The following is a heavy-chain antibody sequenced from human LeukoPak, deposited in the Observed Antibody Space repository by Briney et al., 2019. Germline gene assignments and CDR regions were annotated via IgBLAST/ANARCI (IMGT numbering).Heavy chain of an antibody. Sequence: ASVKVSCKASGGTFSSYAISWVRQAPGQGLEWXXXXXXXXGIANYAQKFQGRVTITADKSTSTAYMELSSLRSEDTAVYYCAREDHIVVVPAAKEVWFDPWGQGTLVTVSS. D-gene: IGHD2-2*01. CDR2: XXXXXGIA. CDR1: GGTFSSYA. J-gene: IGHJ5*02. CDR3: AREDHIVVVPAAKEVWFDP. V-gene: IGHV1-69*10.